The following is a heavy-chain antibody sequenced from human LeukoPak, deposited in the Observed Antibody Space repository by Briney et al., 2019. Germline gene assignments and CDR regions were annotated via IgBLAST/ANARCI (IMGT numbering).Heavy chain of an antibody. V-gene: IGHV4-59*01. CDR2: IYYSGST. CDR3: ARALQRFGEFQTWFDP. J-gene: IGHJ5*02. Sequence: SETLSLTCTVAGGSISSYYWSWIRQPPGEGLGWIGYIYYSGSTNYNPSLKSRVTISVDTSKNQFSLKLSSVTAADTAVYYCARALQRFGEFQTWFDPWGQGTLVTVSS. D-gene: IGHD3-10*01. CDR1: GGSISSYY.